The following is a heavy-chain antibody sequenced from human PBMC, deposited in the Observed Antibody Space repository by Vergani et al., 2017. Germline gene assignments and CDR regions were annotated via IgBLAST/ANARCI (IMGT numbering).Heavy chain of an antibody. Sequence: QVQLVQSGADVKKPGSSVKVSCKASGDSFTNYVMSWVRQTPGQGLEWMGGIMPMFGTPNYAQKFLGRVTITADESTRTTYLELNRLTLEDTAVYYCAKENELSDYFDSWGQGALGTVSS. CDR2: IMPMFGTP. CDR3: AKENELSDYFDS. J-gene: IGHJ4*02. CDR1: GDSFTNYV. V-gene: IGHV1-69*12. D-gene: IGHD1-1*01.